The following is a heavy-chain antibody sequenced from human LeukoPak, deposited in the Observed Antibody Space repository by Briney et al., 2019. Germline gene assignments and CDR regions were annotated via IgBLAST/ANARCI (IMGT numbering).Heavy chain of an antibody. Sequence: PSETLSLTCAVYGGSFSGYHWSWIRQPPGKGLEWIGEINHSGSTNYNPSLKSRVTISVDTSKNQFSLKLSSVTAADTAVYYCAVHSGWRADYYYYMDVWGKGTTVTISS. CDR3: AVHSGWRADYYYYMDV. J-gene: IGHJ6*03. CDR2: INHSGST. V-gene: IGHV4-34*01. D-gene: IGHD6-19*01. CDR1: GGSFSGYH.